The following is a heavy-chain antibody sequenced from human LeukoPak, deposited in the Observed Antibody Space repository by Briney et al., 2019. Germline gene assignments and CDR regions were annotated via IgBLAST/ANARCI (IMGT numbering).Heavy chain of an antibody. Sequence: SETLSLTCTVSGGSITSRSYYWGWIRQPPGKGLEWIGRIYYSGSTYYNPSLKSRVTISVDTSKNQFSLKLSSVTAADTAVYYCARTRSGSYHYYYYYMDVWGKGTTVTVSS. V-gene: IGHV4-39*07. J-gene: IGHJ6*03. CDR2: IYYSGST. CDR1: GGSITSRSYY. CDR3: ARTRSGSYHYYYYYMDV. D-gene: IGHD1-26*01.